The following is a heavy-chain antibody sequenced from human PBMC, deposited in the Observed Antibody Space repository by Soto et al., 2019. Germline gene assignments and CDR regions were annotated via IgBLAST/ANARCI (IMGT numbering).Heavy chain of an antibody. Sequence: PGGSLRLSCAASGFTFSSYAMSWVRQAPGKGLEWVSAISGSGGSTYYADSVKGRFTISRDNSKNTLYLQMNSLRAEDTAVYYCAKVWYLSFWPGPHFDYWGQGTLVTVSS. CDR2: ISGSGGST. CDR3: AKVWYLSFWPGPHFDY. CDR1: GFTFSSYA. D-gene: IGHD3-3*01. V-gene: IGHV3-23*01. J-gene: IGHJ4*02.